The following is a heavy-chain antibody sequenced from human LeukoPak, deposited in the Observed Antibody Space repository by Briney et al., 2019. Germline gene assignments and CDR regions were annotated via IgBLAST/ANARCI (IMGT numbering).Heavy chain of an antibody. V-gene: IGHV1-69*10. CDR3: ARDRYCSSTSCYPVGAYGMNV. D-gene: IGHD2-2*01. CDR2: IIPILGIA. CDR1: GGTFSSYA. Sequence: GASVTVSFTASGGTFSSYAISWVRQAPGQGLEWMGWIIPILGIANYAQKFQGRVTITADKSTSTAYMELSSLRSEDTAVYYCARDRYCSSTSCYPVGAYGMNVWGQGTTVTVSS. J-gene: IGHJ6*02.